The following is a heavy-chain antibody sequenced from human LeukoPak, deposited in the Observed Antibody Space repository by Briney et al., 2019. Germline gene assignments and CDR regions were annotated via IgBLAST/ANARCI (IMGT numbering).Heavy chain of an antibody. Sequence: PSETLSLTCTVSGGSISSYYWSWIRQPAGKGLEWIGRIYTSGSTNANPSLKSRVNMSVDTSENQFSLKLSSVTAADTAVYYCARDNPPQYNSGWFAYWGQGTLVTVSS. CDR3: ARDNPPQYNSGWFAY. J-gene: IGHJ4*02. CDR2: IYTSGST. V-gene: IGHV4-4*07. D-gene: IGHD6-19*01. CDR1: GGSISSYY.